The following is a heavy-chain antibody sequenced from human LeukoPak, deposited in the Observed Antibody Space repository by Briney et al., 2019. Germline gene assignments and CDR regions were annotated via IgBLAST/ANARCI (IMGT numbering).Heavy chain of an antibody. Sequence: ASVTVSCKASGYTFTSYYMHWVRQAPGQGLEWMGIINPSGGSTSYAQKFQGRVTMTRDTSTSTVYMELSSLRSEDTAVYYCAREYYYDSSGYPDAFDIWGQGTMVTVSS. D-gene: IGHD3-22*01. CDR3: AREYYYDSSGYPDAFDI. V-gene: IGHV1-46*01. CDR2: INPSGGST. CDR1: GYTFTSYY. J-gene: IGHJ3*02.